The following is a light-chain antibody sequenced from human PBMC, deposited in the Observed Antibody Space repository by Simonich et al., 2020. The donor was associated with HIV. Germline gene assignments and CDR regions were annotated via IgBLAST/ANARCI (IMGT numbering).Light chain of an antibody. Sequence: EIVMTQSPATLSVSPGERATLSCRASQSVSRHLAWYQQKPGPAPRLLIYGASTRATGIPARFSGSGSGTEFTLTISSLQPEDFATYYCQQANSFPRTFGQGTKVEIK. CDR2: GAS. J-gene: IGKJ1*01. CDR3: QQANSFPRT. CDR1: QSVSRH. V-gene: IGKV3-15*01.